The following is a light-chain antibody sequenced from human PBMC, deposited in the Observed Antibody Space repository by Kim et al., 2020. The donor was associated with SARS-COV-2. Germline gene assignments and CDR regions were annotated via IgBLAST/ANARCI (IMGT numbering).Light chain of an antibody. CDR3: QQYNNWPGT. J-gene: IGKJ1*01. Sequence: SPGERATLSCRASQSVSSNLAWYQQKPGQAPRLLIYGASTRATGIPARFSGSGSGTEFTLTINSLQSEDFAVYYCQQYNNWPGTFGQGTKVDIK. CDR2: GAS. V-gene: IGKV3-15*01. CDR1: QSVSSN.